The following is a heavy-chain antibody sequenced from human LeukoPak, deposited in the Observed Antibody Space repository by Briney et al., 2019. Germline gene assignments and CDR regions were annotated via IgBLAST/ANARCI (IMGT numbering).Heavy chain of an antibody. J-gene: IGHJ4*02. V-gene: IGHV3-9*01. D-gene: IGHD2-15*01. CDR2: ISWNSGSI. CDR1: GFTFDDYA. Sequence: GGSLRLSCAASGFTFDDYAMHWVRQAPGKGLEWVSGISWNSGSIGYADSVKGRFTISRDNAKNSLYLQMNSLRAEDTAVYYCARGPEGYCSGGSCYSNYWGQGTLVTVSS. CDR3: ARGPEGYCSGGSCYSNY.